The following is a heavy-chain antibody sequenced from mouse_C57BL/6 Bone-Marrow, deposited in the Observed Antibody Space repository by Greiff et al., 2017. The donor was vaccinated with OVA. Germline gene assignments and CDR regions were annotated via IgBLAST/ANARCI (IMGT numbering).Heavy chain of an antibody. CDR1: GFTFSSYA. V-gene: IGHV5-4*01. Sequence: EVKLVESGGGLVKPGGSLKLSCAASGFTFSSYAMSWVRQTPEKRLEWVATISDGGSYTYYPDNVKGRFTISRDNAKNNLYLQMSHLKSEDTAMYYCAREATVGHFDDWGQGTTLTVSS. D-gene: IGHD1-1*01. J-gene: IGHJ2*01. CDR2: ISDGGSYT. CDR3: AREATVGHFDD.